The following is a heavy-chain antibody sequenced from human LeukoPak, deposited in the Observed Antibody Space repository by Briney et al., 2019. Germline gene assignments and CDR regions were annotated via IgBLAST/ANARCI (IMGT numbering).Heavy chain of an antibody. Sequence: GGSLRLSCAASGFTFSSYAMSWVRQAPGKGLEWVSAVSGSGGSTDYADSVKGRFTISRDNAKNSLYLQMNSLRAEDTAVYYCARGMPAHNMYSYGMGVWGQGTTVAVSS. J-gene: IGHJ6*02. CDR1: GFTFSSYA. CDR3: ARGMPAHNMYSYGMGV. CDR2: VSGSGGST. D-gene: IGHD2-2*01. V-gene: IGHV3-23*01.